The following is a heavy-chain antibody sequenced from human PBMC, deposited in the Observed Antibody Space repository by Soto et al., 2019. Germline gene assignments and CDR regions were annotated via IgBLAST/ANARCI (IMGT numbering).Heavy chain of an antibody. V-gene: IGHV3-30*18. CDR1: GFTFSSYG. Sequence: QVQLVESGGGVVQPGRSLRLSCAASGFTFSSYGMHWVRQAPGKGLEWVAVISYDGSNKYYADSVKGRFTISRDNSKNPLYLQMNSLRPEDTAVYYCAKGRRRDDILTGPIPYFDYWGQGTLVTVSS. D-gene: IGHD3-9*01. CDR2: ISYDGSNK. CDR3: AKGRRRDDILTGPIPYFDY. J-gene: IGHJ4*02.